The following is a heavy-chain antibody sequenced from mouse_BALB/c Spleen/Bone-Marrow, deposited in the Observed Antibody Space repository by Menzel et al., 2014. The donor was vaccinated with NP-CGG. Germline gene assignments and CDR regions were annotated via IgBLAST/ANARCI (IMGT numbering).Heavy chain of an antibody. CDR1: GFNIKDTY. D-gene: IGHD2-14*01. Sequence: VTLKASGAELVNPGASVKLSCTASGFNIKDTYMHCVKQRPEQGLEWIGRIDPANGNTKYDPKFQGKATITADTASNTAYLQLSSLTSEDTAVYYCAAYYRYLAWFAYWGPGTLVTVSA. CDR3: AAYYRYLAWFAY. CDR2: IDPANGNT. J-gene: IGHJ3*01. V-gene: IGHV14-3*02.